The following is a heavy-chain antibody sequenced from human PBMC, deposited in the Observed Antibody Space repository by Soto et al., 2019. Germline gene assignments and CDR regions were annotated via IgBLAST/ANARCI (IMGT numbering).Heavy chain of an antibody. Sequence: QVQLVESGGGVVQPGRSLRLSCTASGFTFITYGMHWVRQAPGKGLGWVAVISYDGSNKYYADSVKGRFTISRDNSKNTLSLQMNSLRAEDTAVYYCAKYLFRQQLANFDYWGQGTLVTVSS. CDR1: GFTFITYG. J-gene: IGHJ4*02. CDR2: ISYDGSNK. D-gene: IGHD6-13*01. CDR3: AKYLFRQQLANFDY. V-gene: IGHV3-30*18.